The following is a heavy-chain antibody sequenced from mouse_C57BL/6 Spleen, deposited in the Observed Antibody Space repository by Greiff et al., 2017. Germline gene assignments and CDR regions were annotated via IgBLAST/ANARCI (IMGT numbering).Heavy chain of an antibody. Sequence: VQLKESGPGLVKPSQSLSLTCSVTGYSITSGYYWNWIRQFPGNKLEWMGYISYDGSNNYNPSLKNRISITRDTSKNQFFLKLNSVTTEDTATYYCAREHGYDGFAYWGQGTLVTVSA. CDR1: GYSITSGYY. CDR2: ISYDGSN. J-gene: IGHJ3*01. D-gene: IGHD2-2*01. V-gene: IGHV3-6*01. CDR3: AREHGYDGFAY.